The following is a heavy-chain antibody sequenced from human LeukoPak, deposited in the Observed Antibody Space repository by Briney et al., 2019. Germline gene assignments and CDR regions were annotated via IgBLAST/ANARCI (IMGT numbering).Heavy chain of an antibody. CDR1: GGSFSGYY. D-gene: IGHD2-15*01. V-gene: IGHV4-34*01. CDR2: IYYSGTT. Sequence: SETLSLTCAVYGGSFSGYYWGWIRQPPGKGLEWIGSIYYSGTTYYNPSLKSRVTISVDTSKNQFSLKLSSVTAADTAVYYCARDPRDSTPFDFWGQGTLVTVSS. CDR3: ARDPRDSTPFDF. J-gene: IGHJ4*02.